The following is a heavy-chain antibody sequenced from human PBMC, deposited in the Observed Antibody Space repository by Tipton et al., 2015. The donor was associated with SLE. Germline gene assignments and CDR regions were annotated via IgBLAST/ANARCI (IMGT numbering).Heavy chain of an antibody. J-gene: IGHJ4*02. D-gene: IGHD6-6*01. V-gene: IGHV4-39*01. CDR3: ARHWPHVEARNFDY. CDR1: GGSISSSSYY. Sequence: TLYLTCTVSGGSISSSSYYWCWIRQPPGKGLEWIGSIYYSGSTYYNPSLKSRVTISVDTSKNQFSLKLSSVTAADTAVYYCARHWPHVEARNFDYWGQGTLVTVSS. CDR2: IYYSGST.